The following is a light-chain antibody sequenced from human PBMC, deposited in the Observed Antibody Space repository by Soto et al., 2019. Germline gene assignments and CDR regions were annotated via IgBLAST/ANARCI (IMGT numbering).Light chain of an antibody. CDR2: DDN. CDR3: GTWDSSLTNGRAV. J-gene: IGLJ3*02. Sequence: QSVLTQPPSVSAAPGQTVTVSCSGNSSNIGNSYLSWYQQFPGTAPRLLIYDDNKRPSGIRDRFSGSKSGTSATLAITGLQTGDEAVYYCGTWDSSLTNGRAVFGGGTKLTVL. CDR1: SSNIGNSY. V-gene: IGLV1-51*01.